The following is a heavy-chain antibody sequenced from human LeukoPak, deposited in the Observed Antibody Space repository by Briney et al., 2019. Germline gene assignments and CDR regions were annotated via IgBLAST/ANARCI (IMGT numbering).Heavy chain of an antibody. CDR2: IYGSDDKT. Sequence: GGSLRLSCVASGFTFSNYAMSWVRQAPGKGLELVSGIYGSDDKTVYGDAVKGWFTISRDNSKNTLYLQMNSLRADDTAVYYCAKTQGYYDAWGQGALVTVSS. CDR1: GFTFSNYA. D-gene: IGHD2-15*01. V-gene: IGHV3-23*01. J-gene: IGHJ5*02. CDR3: AKTQGYYDA.